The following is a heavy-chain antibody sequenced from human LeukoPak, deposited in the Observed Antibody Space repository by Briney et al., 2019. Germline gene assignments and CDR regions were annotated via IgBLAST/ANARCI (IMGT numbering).Heavy chain of an antibody. Sequence: SEALSLTCAVYGGSFSGYYWSWIRQPPGKGLEWIGEINHSGSTNYNPSLKSRVTISVDTSKNQFSLKLSSVTAADTAVYYCATSYFGILTGYYSWKGRYFDYWGQGTLVTVSS. V-gene: IGHV4-34*01. CDR1: GGSFSGYY. CDR2: INHSGST. J-gene: IGHJ4*02. CDR3: ATSYFGILTGYYSWKGRYFDY. D-gene: IGHD3-9*01.